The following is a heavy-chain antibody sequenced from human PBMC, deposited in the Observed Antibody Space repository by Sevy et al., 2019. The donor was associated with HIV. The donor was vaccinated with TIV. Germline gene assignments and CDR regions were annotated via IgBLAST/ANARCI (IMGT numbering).Heavy chain of an antibody. CDR2: ISYDGSNK. Sequence: GGSLRLSCAASGFTFSSYGMHWVRQAPGKGLEWVAVISYDGSNKYYADSVKGRFTISRDNSKSTLYLQMNSLRAEDTAVYYCAKEWEVNGMDVWGQGTTVTVSS. CDR3: AKEWEVNGMDV. D-gene: IGHD1-26*01. V-gene: IGHV3-30*18. CDR1: GFTFSSYG. J-gene: IGHJ6*02.